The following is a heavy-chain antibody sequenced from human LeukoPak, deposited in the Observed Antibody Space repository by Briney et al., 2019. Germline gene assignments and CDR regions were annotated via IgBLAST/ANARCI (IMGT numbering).Heavy chain of an antibody. CDR1: GYTFTGYY. D-gene: IGHD4-17*01. CDR3: ARGVYGEYVGNWFDP. J-gene: IGHJ5*02. V-gene: IGHV1-2*02. CDR2: INPNSGGT. Sequence: ASVKVSCKASGYTFTGYYMHWVRQAPGQGLEWMGWINPNSGGTNYAQKFQGRVTMTRDTSISTAYMELSRLRSDDTAVYYCARGVYGEYVGNWFDPWGQGTLVTVSS.